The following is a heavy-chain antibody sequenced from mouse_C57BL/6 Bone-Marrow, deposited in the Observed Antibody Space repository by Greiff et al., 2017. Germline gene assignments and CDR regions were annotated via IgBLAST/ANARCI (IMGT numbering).Heavy chain of an antibody. CDR2: IDPASGNT. Sequence: EVQLQQSVAELVRPGASVKMSCTASGFNIKNTYMHWVKQRPEQGLEWIGRIDPASGNTNYAPKFQGKATITADTSSNTAYLQLSSLTSEDSAIYDCARWYDGYYPPWFADWGQGTLVTVSA. CDR3: ARWYDGYYPPWFAD. V-gene: IGHV14-3*01. D-gene: IGHD2-3*01. J-gene: IGHJ3*01. CDR1: GFNIKNTY.